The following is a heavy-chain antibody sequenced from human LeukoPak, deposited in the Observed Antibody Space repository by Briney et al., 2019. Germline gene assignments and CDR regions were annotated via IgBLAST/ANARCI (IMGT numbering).Heavy chain of an antibody. D-gene: IGHD2-15*01. CDR3: AREDCSGGSCYFDY. V-gene: IGHV3-30*04. J-gene: IGHJ4*02. CDR1: GFTFSSYA. CDR2: ISYDGSNK. Sequence: GGSLRLSCAASGFTFSSYAMHWVRQAPGMGLEWVAVISYDGSNKYYADSVKGRFTISRDNSKNTLYLQMNSLRAEDTAVYYCAREDCSGGSCYFDYWGQGTLVTVSS.